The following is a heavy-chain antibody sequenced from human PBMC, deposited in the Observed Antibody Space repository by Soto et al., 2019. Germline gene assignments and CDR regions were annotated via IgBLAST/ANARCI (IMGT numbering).Heavy chain of an antibody. V-gene: IGHV1-69*12. J-gene: IGHJ6*02. CDR3: ARDKERQHLGGNYYYILDV. D-gene: IGHD6-25*01. CDR2: IMPIFRTP. Sequence: QVQLEQSGAEVKKPGSSVKVSCKASGGTFSNSAISWVRQAPGQGLEWMGGIMPIFRTPDYAQRFQGRVTITADESPSTAYRELSGLIPDDTAVYYCARDKERQHLGGNYYYILDVWGQGTTVTVSS. CDR1: GGTFSNSA.